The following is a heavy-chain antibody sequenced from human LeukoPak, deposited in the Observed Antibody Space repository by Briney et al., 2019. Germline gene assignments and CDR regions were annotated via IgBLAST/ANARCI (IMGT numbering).Heavy chain of an antibody. CDR3: AKELRPLITIFGVVTPGGIDY. CDR1: GFTFSSYA. J-gene: IGHJ4*02. Sequence: PGGSLRLSCAASGFTFSSYAMSWVRQAPGKGLEWVSAISGSGGSTYYADSVKGRFTISRDNSKNTLYLQMNSLRAEDTAVYYCAKELRPLITIFGVVTPGGIDYWGQGTLVTVSS. V-gene: IGHV3-23*01. D-gene: IGHD3-3*01. CDR2: ISGSGGST.